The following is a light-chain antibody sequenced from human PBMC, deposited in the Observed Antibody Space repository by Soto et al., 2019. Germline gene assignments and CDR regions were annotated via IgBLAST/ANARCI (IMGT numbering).Light chain of an antibody. CDR1: QSVSSN. CDR3: QQYNNWPPVT. V-gene: IGKV3D-15*01. CDR2: DAS. J-gene: IGKJ5*01. Sequence: EIMMTQSPATLSVSTGERATLSCRASQSVSSNLAWYQQKPGQAPRLLIHDASSRATGISDRFTGSGSGTEFTLTISSLQSEDFAVYYCQQYNNWPPVTFAQRTRLET.